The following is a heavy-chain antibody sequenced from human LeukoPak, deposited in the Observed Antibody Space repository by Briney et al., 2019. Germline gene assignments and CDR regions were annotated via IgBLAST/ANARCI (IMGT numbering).Heavy chain of an antibody. V-gene: IGHV3-30-3*01. CDR1: GFTFSSYA. D-gene: IGHD2-15*01. Sequence: GGSLRLSCAASGFTFSSYAMHWVRQAPGKGLEWVAVISYDGGNKYYADSVKGRFTISRDNSKNTLYLQMNSLRAEDTAVYYCAKVMPPGRILFYSYYMDVWGRGTTVTVSS. CDR2: ISYDGGNK. CDR3: AKVMPPGRILFYSYYMDV. J-gene: IGHJ6*03.